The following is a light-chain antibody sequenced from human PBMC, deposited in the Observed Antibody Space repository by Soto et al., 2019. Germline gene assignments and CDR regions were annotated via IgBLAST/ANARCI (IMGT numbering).Light chain of an antibody. CDR1: QSVINNF. V-gene: IGKV3-20*01. Sequence: EIVLTQSPGTLSLSPGERATLSCRASQSVINNFLAWYQQRPGQAHRLVIYGASNRATDFADRFSGSASGTDLPLTISRLEPEDFAVYYCLHYGISRETFRQGHRVDIK. CDR2: GAS. J-gene: IGKJ1*01. CDR3: LHYGISRET.